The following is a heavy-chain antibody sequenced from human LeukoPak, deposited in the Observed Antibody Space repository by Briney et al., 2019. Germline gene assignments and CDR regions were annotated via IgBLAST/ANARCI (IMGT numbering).Heavy chain of an antibody. CDR2: ISSSGSTI. D-gene: IGHD5-18*01. Sequence: GGSLRLSCAASGFTFSDYYMSWIRQAPGKGLEWVSYISSSGSTIYYADSVKGRFTISRDNAKNSLYLQMNSLRAEDTAVYYRLVDTAMVTGNWFDPWGQGTLVTVSS. CDR3: LVDTAMVTGNWFDP. J-gene: IGHJ5*02. CDR1: GFTFSDYY. V-gene: IGHV3-11*01.